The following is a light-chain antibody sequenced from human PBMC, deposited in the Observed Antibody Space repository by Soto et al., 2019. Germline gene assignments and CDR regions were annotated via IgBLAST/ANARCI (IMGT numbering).Light chain of an antibody. Sequence: QSALTQPASVSGSPGQSITISCTGTSSDVGGYSYVSWYQQHPGKAPKLMIYDVTNRPSGVSNRFSGSKSGNTASLTISGLQAEDEADYYCSSYTSPSTVVFGGGTKLTVL. CDR2: DVT. CDR3: SSYTSPSTVV. CDR1: SSDVGGYSY. V-gene: IGLV2-14*01. J-gene: IGLJ2*01.